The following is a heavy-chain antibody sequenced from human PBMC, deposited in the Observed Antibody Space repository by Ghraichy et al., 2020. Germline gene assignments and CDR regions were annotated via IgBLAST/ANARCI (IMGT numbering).Heavy chain of an antibody. Sequence: SETLSLTCAVYGGSFSGYYWSWIRQPPGKVLEWFGEINHSGSTTYNPSLKSRVTISVDTSKNQFSLKLSSVTAADTAVYYCARGLRYDILTGYCAFDIWGQGTMVTVSS. CDR3: ARGLRYDILTGYCAFDI. D-gene: IGHD3-9*01. V-gene: IGHV4-34*01. CDR1: GGSFSGYY. CDR2: INHSGST. J-gene: IGHJ3*02.